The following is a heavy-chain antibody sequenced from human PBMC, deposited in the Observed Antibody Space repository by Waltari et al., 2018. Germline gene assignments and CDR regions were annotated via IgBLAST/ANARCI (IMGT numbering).Heavy chain of an antibody. V-gene: IGHV3-53*01. D-gene: IGHD3-22*01. CDR3: AREQYYYDSSGYPYFDY. J-gene: IGHJ4*02. CDR1: GFTVSSNY. CDR2: IYSGGRT. Sequence: EVQLVESGGGLIQPGGSLRLSCAASGFTVSSNYMRWVRQAPGKGLEWVSVIYSGGRTYYADSVKGRFTISRDNSKNTLYLQMNSLRAEDTAVYYCAREQYYYDSSGYPYFDYWGQGTLVTVSS.